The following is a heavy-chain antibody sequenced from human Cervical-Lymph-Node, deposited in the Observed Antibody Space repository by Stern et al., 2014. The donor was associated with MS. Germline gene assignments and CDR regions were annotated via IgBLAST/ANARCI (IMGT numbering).Heavy chain of an antibody. V-gene: IGHV1-46*02. CDR2: ITPKSGGT. CDR1: GYTFNTYS. J-gene: IGHJ4*02. Sequence: QVQLGQSGAEMKKPGASSNISCKASGYTFNTYSVHWVRQAPGQGLEWMGLITPKSGGTNYAPNFQGRVTMTRDTSMSTVYMQLTSLRSDDTAVYYCATLCAGDCKTDSWGQGTLVTVSS. CDR3: ATLCAGDCKTDS. D-gene: IGHD2-21*02.